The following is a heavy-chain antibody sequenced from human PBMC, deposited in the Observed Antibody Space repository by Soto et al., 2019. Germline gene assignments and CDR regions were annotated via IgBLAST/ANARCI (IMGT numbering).Heavy chain of an antibody. CDR1: GYPFTTYY. Sequence: HVQLVQSGTEVKKPGASVRVSCMVSGYPFTTYYIHWVRQAPGQGLEWMGWIDPRSGGTVYEQKFQVRVTMTRDTSICTVYMDLSGLTSDDTALYYCATDDYGIFPYWGQGSLVTVSS. CDR3: ATDDYGIFPY. V-gene: IGHV1-2*02. D-gene: IGHD3-10*01. CDR2: IDPRSGGT. J-gene: IGHJ4*02.